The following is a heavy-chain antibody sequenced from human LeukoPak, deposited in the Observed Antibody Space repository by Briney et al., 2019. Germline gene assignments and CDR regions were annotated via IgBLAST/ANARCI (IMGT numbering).Heavy chain of an antibody. CDR1: GFTFTSYG. V-gene: IGHV3-30*18. D-gene: IGHD1-26*01. J-gene: IGHJ6*03. Sequence: GGSLRLSCAASGFTFTSYGMHWVRQAPGKGREWVAVISNDGINKYYADSVKGRFTVHRESPKTKLYLKMNILRAGDTAVYYCAKEREWELLRRYMDVWGKGTTVTISS. CDR3: AKEREWELLRRYMDV. CDR2: ISNDGINK.